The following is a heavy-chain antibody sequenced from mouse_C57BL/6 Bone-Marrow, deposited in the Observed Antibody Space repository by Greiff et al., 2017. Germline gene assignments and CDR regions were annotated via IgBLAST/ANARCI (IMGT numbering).Heavy chain of an antibody. CDR1: GFTFSDYY. CDR2: INYDGSST. V-gene: IGHV5-16*01. D-gene: IGHD1-1*01. CDR3: ARHYGSSYFYAMDY. J-gene: IGHJ4*01. Sequence: DVKLVESEGGLVQPGSSMKLSCTASGFTFSDYYMAWVRPVPEKGLEWVANINYDGSSTYYLDSLKSRFIISRDNAKNILYLQMSSLKSEDTATYYCARHYGSSYFYAMDYWGQGTSVTVSS.